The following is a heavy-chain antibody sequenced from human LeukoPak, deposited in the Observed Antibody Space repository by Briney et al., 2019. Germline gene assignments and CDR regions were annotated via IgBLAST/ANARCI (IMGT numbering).Heavy chain of an antibody. CDR2: IYTSGST. CDR1: GGSISSYY. V-gene: IGHV4-4*07. Sequence: SSKTLSLTCTVSGGSISSYYWSWIRQPAGKGLEWIGRIYTSGSTNYNPSLKSRVTMSVDTSKNQFSLKLSSVTAADTAVYYCARAADFSRWRGQDRDSSLRYFPRWYGMDVWGQGTTVTVSS. CDR3: ARAADFSRWRGQDRDSSLRYFPRWYGMDV. D-gene: IGHD3-9*01. J-gene: IGHJ6*02.